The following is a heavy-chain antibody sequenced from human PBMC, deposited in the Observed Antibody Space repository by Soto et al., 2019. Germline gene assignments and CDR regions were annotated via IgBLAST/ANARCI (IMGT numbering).Heavy chain of an antibody. CDR1: GGTFSSYA. Sequence: QVQLVQSGAEVKKPGSSVKVSCKASGGTFSSYAISWVRQAPGQGLEWMGGIIPLFGTANYAQKFQGRVTITADESTSTAYMELSSLRSEDTAVYYCARGAIAVAGYRPNWFDPWGQGTLVTVSS. CDR3: ARGAIAVAGYRPNWFDP. CDR2: IIPLFGTA. D-gene: IGHD6-19*01. J-gene: IGHJ5*02. V-gene: IGHV1-69*01.